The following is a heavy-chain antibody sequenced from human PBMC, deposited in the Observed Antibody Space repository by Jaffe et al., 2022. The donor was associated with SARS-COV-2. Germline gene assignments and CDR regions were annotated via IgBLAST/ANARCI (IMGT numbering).Heavy chain of an antibody. CDR2: QLYGRTT. CDR1: GGSISSSSAY. Sequence: LQLQESGPGLVKPSETLSLTCTVFGGSISSSSAYWGWIRQPPGKGLEWIGSQLYGRTTLYSPSLKTRLTMPVDRSKNQFSLKLTSVTAADTAVYYCVNGGSSFEYWGQGILVTVSS. J-gene: IGHJ4*02. D-gene: IGHD6-6*01. V-gene: IGHV4-39*01. CDR3: VNGGSSFEY.